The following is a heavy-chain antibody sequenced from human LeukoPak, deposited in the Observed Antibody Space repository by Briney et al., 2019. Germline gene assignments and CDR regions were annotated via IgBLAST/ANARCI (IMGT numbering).Heavy chain of an antibody. V-gene: IGHV4-59*01. CDR3: ARGWSREQQLVDYFDY. CDR2: IYYSGST. Sequence: PSETLSLTCTVSGGSISSYYWSWIRQPPGKGLEWIGYIYYSGSTNYNPSLKSRVTISVDTSKNQFSLKLSFVTAADTAVYYCARGWSREQQLVDYFDYWGQGTLVTVSS. CDR1: GGSISSYY. J-gene: IGHJ4*02. D-gene: IGHD6-13*01.